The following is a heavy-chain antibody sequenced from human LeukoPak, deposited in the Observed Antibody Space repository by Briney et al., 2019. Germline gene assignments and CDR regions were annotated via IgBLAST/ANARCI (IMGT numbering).Heavy chain of an antibody. CDR3: ARARYCSSTSCYGGSFDY. J-gene: IGHJ4*02. Sequence: SETLSLTCTVSGGSISSSSYYWGWIRQPPGKGLEWIGSIYYSGSTYYNPSLKSRVTMSVDTSKNRFSLKLSSVTAADTAVYYCARARYCSSTSCYGGSFDYWGQGTLVTVSS. D-gene: IGHD2-2*01. CDR2: IYYSGST. V-gene: IGHV4-39*01. CDR1: GGSISSSSYY.